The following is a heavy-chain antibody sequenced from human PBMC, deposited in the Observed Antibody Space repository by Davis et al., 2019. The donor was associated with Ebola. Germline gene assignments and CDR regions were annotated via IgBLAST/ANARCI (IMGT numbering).Heavy chain of an antibody. J-gene: IGHJ4*02. V-gene: IGHV1-58*02. D-gene: IGHD1-14*01. CDR3: AASAGTVGQFDY. CDR1: GFTFFTSA. CDR2: IVVGSGDT. Sequence: AASVTVSCKTSGFTFFTSAMQWVRQARGQRLEWIGWIVVGSGDTNSAPKFQGRVTITNDMSTTTSYLDLSDLSPEDTAVYYCAASAGTVGQFDYWGQGTLVTVSS.